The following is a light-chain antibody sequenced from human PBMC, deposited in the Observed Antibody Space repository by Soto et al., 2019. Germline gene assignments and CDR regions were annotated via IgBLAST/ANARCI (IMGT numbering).Light chain of an antibody. CDR3: QQYNNLPRT. CDR2: GAS. Sequence: EIVMTQSPATLSVSPGEGATLSCRASQSVSSNLVWYQHKPGQAPRLLIYGASTRATDIPARFSGSGSGTDFTLTISSLQSEDYAVYYCQQYNNLPRTFGGGTKVDIK. J-gene: IGKJ4*01. CDR1: QSVSSN. V-gene: IGKV3-15*01.